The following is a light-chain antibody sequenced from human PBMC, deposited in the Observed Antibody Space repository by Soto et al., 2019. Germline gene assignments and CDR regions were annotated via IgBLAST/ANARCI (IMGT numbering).Light chain of an antibody. V-gene: IGLV2-14*01. CDR3: SSYTSSSTL. CDR2: DVS. J-gene: IGLJ1*01. Sequence: QSALIQPASVSGSPGQSITISCTGTSSDVGGYNYVSWYQQHPGKAPKLMIYDVSNRPSGVSNRFSGSKSGNTASLTISGLQAEDEADYYCSSYTSSSTLFGTGTKLTVL. CDR1: SSDVGGYNY.